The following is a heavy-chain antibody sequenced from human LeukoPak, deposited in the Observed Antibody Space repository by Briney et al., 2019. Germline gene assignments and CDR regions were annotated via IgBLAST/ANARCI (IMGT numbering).Heavy chain of an antibody. CDR2: IYYSGST. CDR3: ARGQPQWELLGVKYYFDY. V-gene: IGHV4-59*01. J-gene: IGHJ4*02. CDR1: GGSISSYY. D-gene: IGHD1-26*01. Sequence: SETLSLTCTVSGGSISSYYWSWIRQPPGKGLEWIGYIYYSGSTNYNPSLTSRVTISVDTSKNQFSLKLSSVTAADTAVYYCARGQPQWELLGVKYYFDYWGQGTLVTVSS.